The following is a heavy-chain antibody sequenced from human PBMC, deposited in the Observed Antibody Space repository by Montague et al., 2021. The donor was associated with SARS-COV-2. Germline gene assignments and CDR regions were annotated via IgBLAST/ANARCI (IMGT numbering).Heavy chain of an antibody. V-gene: IGHV4-61*09. D-gene: IGHD3-9*01. J-gene: IGHJ6*03. Sequence: TLSLTCSVSGASISSANDYWTWIRQPAGKGLEWIGHISISGSSSYNPSLKSRVTIILDTSKQQFSLELTSVTAADTAVYYCARDRRGMAMTGRAYYYYYMDVWGKGTTVTASS. CDR1: GASISSANDY. CDR3: ARDRRGMAMTGRAYYYYYMDV. CDR2: ISISGSS.